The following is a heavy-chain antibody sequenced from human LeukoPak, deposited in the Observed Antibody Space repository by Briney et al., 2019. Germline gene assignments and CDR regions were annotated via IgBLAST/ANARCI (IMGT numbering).Heavy chain of an antibody. J-gene: IGHJ4*02. CDR2: ISGSGGST. D-gene: IGHD2-8*01. V-gene: IGHV3-23*01. CDR1: GFTFSSYA. Sequence: GGSLRLSCAASGFTFSSYAMSWVRQAPGEGLEWVSVISGSGGSTYYADSVKGRFTISRDNSKNTLYLVMNSLRAEDTAVYYCAKGAIVYAMNYFDYWGQGTLVTVSS. CDR3: AKGAIVYAMNYFDY.